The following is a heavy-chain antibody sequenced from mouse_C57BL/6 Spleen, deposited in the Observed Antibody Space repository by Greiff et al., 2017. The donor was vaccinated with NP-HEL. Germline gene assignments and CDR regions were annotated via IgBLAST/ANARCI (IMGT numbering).Heavy chain of an antibody. Sequence: EVQLVESGGGLVKPGGSLKLSCAASGFTFSDYGMHWVRQAPEKGLEWVAYISSGSSTIYYADKVKGRFTISRDNAKNTLFLQMTSLRAEDTAMYYCASDGYYGSSYAMDYWGQGTSVTVSS. CDR2: ISSGSSTI. CDR1: GFTFSDYG. J-gene: IGHJ4*01. CDR3: ASDGYYGSSYAMDY. V-gene: IGHV5-17*01. D-gene: IGHD1-1*01.